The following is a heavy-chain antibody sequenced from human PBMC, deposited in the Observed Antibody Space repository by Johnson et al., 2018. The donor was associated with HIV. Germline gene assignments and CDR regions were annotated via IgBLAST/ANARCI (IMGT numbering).Heavy chain of an antibody. D-gene: IGHD2-8*02. V-gene: IGHV3-7*01. CDR1: GFTFNKYW. CDR3: GRESTGAGTAFDI. J-gene: IGHJ3*02. CDR2: IKPDGSDK. Sequence: VQLVESGGGLVQPGGSLRLSCAASGFTFNKYWMSWVRQAPGKGLEWVANIKPDGSDKYYVDSVKGRFTISRDNAQDSLYLQMNSLRVDDTAVYYCGRESTGAGTAFDIWGQGTMVTVSS.